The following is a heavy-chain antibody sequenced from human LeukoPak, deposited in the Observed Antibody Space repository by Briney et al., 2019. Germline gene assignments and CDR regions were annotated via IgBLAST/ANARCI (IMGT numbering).Heavy chain of an antibody. J-gene: IGHJ5*02. V-gene: IGHV4-4*02. Sequence: SETLSLTCAVSGGSISSSNWWSWVRQPPGKGLEWIGEIYHSGSTNYNPSLKSRVTISVDKSKNQFSLKLSSVTAADTAVYYCAREGYSYGFGWFDPWGQGTLVIVPS. CDR3: AREGYSYGFGWFDP. CDR2: IYHSGST. D-gene: IGHD5-18*01. CDR1: GGSISSSNW.